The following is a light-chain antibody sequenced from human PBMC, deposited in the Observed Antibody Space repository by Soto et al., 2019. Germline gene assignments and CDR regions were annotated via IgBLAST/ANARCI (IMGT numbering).Light chain of an antibody. CDR2: GAS. Sequence: EIVLTQSPGTLSLYPGERATLSCRASQSVSSSYLAWYQQKPGQAPRLLIYGASSRATGIPDRFSGSGSGTEFSLTITSLQPEDFATYYCLQHYTYPRTFGQGTKVDI. V-gene: IGKV3-20*01. CDR1: QSVSSSY. J-gene: IGKJ1*01. CDR3: LQHYTYPRT.